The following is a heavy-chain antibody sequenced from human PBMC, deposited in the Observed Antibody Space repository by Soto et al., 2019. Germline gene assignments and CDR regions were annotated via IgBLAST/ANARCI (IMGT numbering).Heavy chain of an antibody. Sequence: WIRQPPGKGLEWVSGISWNSNTIAYADSVKGRFTISRDNAKNSLYLQMNSLRAEDTAFYYCAKDTGPNWGQGTLVTVSS. CDR2: ISWNSNTI. V-gene: IGHV3-9*01. CDR3: AKDTGPN. J-gene: IGHJ4*02.